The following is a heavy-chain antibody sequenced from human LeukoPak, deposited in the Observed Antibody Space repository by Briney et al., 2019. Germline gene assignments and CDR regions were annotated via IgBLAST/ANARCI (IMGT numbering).Heavy chain of an antibody. D-gene: IGHD3-22*01. Sequence: GGSLRLSCAASGFTFSSYGMSWVRQAPGEGVEWVSAISGSGGGTYYADSVKGRFTISRDNSKNTLYLQMNSLRAEDTAVYYCAKGIWYYYDSSGEGDYFDYWGQGTLVTVSS. J-gene: IGHJ4*02. CDR1: GFTFSSYG. V-gene: IGHV3-23*01. CDR3: AKGIWYYYDSSGEGDYFDY. CDR2: ISGSGGGT.